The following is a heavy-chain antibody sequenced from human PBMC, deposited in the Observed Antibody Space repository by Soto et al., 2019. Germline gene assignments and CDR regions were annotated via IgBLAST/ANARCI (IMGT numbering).Heavy chain of an antibody. D-gene: IGHD6-19*01. Sequence: SPTLSLACAISGDSVSSNSAAWNWSRQSPSRGLEWLGRTYYRSKWYNDYAVAVKSRITINPDTSKNQFSVQLNSVTPEDTAVYYCARDLDPSGWLGTSGMDVWGQGTTGTVS. J-gene: IGHJ6*02. CDR3: ARDLDPSGWLGTSGMDV. CDR2: TYYRSKWYN. V-gene: IGHV6-1*01. CDR1: GDSVSSNSAA.